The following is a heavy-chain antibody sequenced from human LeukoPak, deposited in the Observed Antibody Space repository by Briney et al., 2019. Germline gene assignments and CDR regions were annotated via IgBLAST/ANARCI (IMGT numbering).Heavy chain of an antibody. CDR2: ISGSGGST. Sequence: GGSLRLSCAAFGFTFSSYAMSWVRQAPGKGLEWVSAISGSGGSTYYADSVKGRFTISRDNSKNTLYLQMNSLRAEDTAVYYCAKFLPTHIVVANYYFDYWGQGTLVTVSS. J-gene: IGHJ4*02. CDR1: GFTFSSYA. CDR3: AKFLPTHIVVANYYFDY. V-gene: IGHV3-23*01. D-gene: IGHD2-21*01.